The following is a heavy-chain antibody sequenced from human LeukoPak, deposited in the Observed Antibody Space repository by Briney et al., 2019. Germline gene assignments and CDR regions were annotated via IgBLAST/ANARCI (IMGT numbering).Heavy chain of an antibody. CDR2: ISWNSGSI. CDR3: AKEDYYYYGMDV. V-gene: IGHV3-9*01. CDR1: GFTFDDYA. J-gene: IGHJ6*02. Sequence: GGSLRLSCAASGFTFDDYAMHWVRQAPGKGLEWVSGISWNSGSIGYADSVKGRFTISRDNAKNPLYLQMNSLRAEDTALYYCAKEDYYYYGMDVWGQGTTVTVSS.